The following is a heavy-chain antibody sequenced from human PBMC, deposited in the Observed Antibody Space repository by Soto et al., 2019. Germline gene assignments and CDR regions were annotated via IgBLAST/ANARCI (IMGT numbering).Heavy chain of an antibody. Sequence: GGPLRLSCAASGFPFRNYWLHWVRQAPEKGLVVVSRVNSDGDTTYYADSVKGRFTSSRDNAKNTLHLQMNSLGAEDTAVYYCASNYAYAEGYYFYGIDVWGQGTTVTVSS. CDR3: ASNYAYAEGYYFYGIDV. V-gene: IGHV3-74*01. J-gene: IGHJ6*02. CDR2: VNSDGDTT. D-gene: IGHD3-16*01. CDR1: GFPFRNYW.